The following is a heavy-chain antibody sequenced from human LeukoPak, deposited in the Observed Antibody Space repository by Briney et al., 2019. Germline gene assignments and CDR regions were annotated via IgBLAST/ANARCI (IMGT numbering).Heavy chain of an antibody. Sequence: PGGSLRLSCAASGFTFSSYGMHWVRQAPGKGLEWVAVISYDGSNKYYADSVKGRFTISRDNSKNTLYLQMNSLRAEDTAVYYCAKEGLLSSAAFDIWGQGTMVTVSS. CDR3: AKEGLLSSAAFDI. J-gene: IGHJ3*02. CDR2: ISYDGSNK. V-gene: IGHV3-30*18. D-gene: IGHD2/OR15-2a*01. CDR1: GFTFSSYG.